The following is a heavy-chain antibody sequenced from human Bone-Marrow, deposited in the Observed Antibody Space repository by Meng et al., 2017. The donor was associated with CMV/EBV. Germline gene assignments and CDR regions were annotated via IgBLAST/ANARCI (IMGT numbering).Heavy chain of an antibody. V-gene: IGHV3-23*03. CDR1: GFTFSSYA. J-gene: IGHJ4*02. CDR3: ATGGWYFEY. D-gene: IGHD2-15*01. CDR2: IYTGDSST. Sequence: GESLKISCAASGFTFSSYAMSWVRQAPGKGLEWVSVIYTGDSSTYYADSVKGRFTISRDNSKNTVYLRMNSLRADDTAVYFCATGGWYFEYWGQGTLVTVSS.